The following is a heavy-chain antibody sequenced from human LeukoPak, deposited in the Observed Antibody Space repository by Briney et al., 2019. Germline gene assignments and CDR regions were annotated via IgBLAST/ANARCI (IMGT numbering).Heavy chain of an antibody. CDR1: GFTVSSYY. D-gene: IGHD3-10*01. Sequence: GGSLRLSCAASGFTVSSYYMNWVRQAPGKGLEWVAAIYSGGLTHYVDSLKGRFTISRDSSKNTLFLQMNSLRAEDTAVYYCASDDYGSGSYYNGSPYYYGMDVWGQGTTVTVSS. CDR3: ASDDYGSGSYYNGSPYYYGMDV. V-gene: IGHV3-53*01. J-gene: IGHJ6*02. CDR2: IYSGGLT.